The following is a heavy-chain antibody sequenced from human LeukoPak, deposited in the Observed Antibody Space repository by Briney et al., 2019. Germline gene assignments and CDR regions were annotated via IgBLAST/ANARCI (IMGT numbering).Heavy chain of an antibody. Sequence: GGSLRLSCAASGITFSSYGMSWVRQAPGKGLEWVSSISSSSRNTYYADSVKGRFTISRDNAKNSLYLQMNRLRAEDTAVYYFADGTGYSGSWGQGTLVTVSS. D-gene: IGHD6-13*01. CDR3: ADGTGYSGS. CDR2: ISSSSRNT. J-gene: IGHJ4*02. V-gene: IGHV3-21*01. CDR1: GITFSSYG.